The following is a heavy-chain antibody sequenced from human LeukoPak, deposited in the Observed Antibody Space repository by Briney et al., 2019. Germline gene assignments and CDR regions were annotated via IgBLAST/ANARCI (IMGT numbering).Heavy chain of an antibody. CDR2: IDTSTTYI. V-gene: IGHV3-21*04. Sequence: GGSLRLSCAASGFTFSNYKMNWVRQAPGKGLEWVSSIDTSTTYISYADSVKGRFTISRDSSKNTLYLEVISLTAEDTAVYYCAKDDAWLRFGEWSQGTLVTVSS. CDR1: GFTFSNYK. CDR3: AKDDAWLRFGE. D-gene: IGHD3-10*01. J-gene: IGHJ4*02.